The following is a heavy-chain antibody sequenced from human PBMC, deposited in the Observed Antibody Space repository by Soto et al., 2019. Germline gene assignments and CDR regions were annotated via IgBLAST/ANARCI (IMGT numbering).Heavy chain of an antibody. D-gene: IGHD3-10*01. Sequence: QVQLQESGPGLVKPSQTLSLTCTVSGGSISSGDYYWSWIRQPPGKGLEWIGYIYYSGSTYYNPSLTSRVTISVDPSQDQFSLKLRSVPAADTAVYYCAIGITMVRAVIIPYFQHWGQGTLVTVSS. CDR3: AIGITMVRAVIIPYFQH. V-gene: IGHV4-30-4*01. CDR2: IYYSGST. J-gene: IGHJ1*01. CDR1: GGSISSGDYY.